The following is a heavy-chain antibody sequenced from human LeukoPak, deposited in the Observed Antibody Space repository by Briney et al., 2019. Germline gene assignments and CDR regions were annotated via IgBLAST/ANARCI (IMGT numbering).Heavy chain of an antibody. CDR1: GYTFTGYY. D-gene: IGHD1-20*01. CDR3: ARELNKWKFDH. CDR2: INPNSGGT. V-gene: IGHV1-2*06. J-gene: IGHJ4*02. Sequence: ASVKVSCKASGYTFTGYYMHWVRQAPGRGLEWMGRINPNSGGTNYAQKFQGRVTMTRDTSISTAYMELSRLRSDGTAVYYCARELNKWKFDHWGQGTLVTVSS.